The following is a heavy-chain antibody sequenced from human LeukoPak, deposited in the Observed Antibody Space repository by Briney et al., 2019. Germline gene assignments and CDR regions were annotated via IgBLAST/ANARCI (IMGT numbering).Heavy chain of an antibody. CDR3: ARARYFPTHYFDY. CDR1: GGSISSYY. J-gene: IGHJ4*02. D-gene: IGHD3-9*01. Sequence: SETLSLTCTVSGGSISSYYWSWIRQPPGKGLEWIGYIYYSGSTNYNPSLKSRVTISVDTSKNQFSLKLSSVTAADTAVYYCARARYFPTHYFDYWGQGTLVTVSS. CDR2: IYYSGST. V-gene: IGHV4-59*01.